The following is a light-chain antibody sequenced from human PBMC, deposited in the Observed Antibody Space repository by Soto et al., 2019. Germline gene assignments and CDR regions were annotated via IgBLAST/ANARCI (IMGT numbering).Light chain of an antibody. J-gene: IGKJ5*01. V-gene: IGKV3-11*01. CDR1: QSVSSY. CDR2: DAS. CDR3: HQRSNWF. Sequence: EIVWTQSPATLSLSPGERATLSCRASQSVSSYLAWYQEKPGQAPRLLIYDASNRATGIPARFIVSGSGTAFTLPISSLEPEDFAVDYCHQRSNWFVGQLTRLEIK.